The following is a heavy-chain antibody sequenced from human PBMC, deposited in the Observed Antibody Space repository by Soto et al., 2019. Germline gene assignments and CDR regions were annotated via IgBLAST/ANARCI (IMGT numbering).Heavy chain of an antibody. V-gene: IGHV1-69*13. CDR2: IIPIFGTA. J-gene: IGHJ4*02. Sequence: SVKVSCKASGGTFSSYAISWVRQAPGQGLEWMGGIIPIFGTANYAQKFQGRVTITADESTSTAYMELSSLRSEDTAVYYCARSSDHLAAAGTTDYWGQGTLVTVSS. CDR3: ARSSDHLAAAGTTDY. D-gene: IGHD6-13*01. CDR1: GGTFSSYA.